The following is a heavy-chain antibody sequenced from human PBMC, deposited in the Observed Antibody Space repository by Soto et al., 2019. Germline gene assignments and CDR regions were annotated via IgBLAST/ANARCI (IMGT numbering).Heavy chain of an antibody. CDR2: SSGSGGST. J-gene: IGHJ6*02. D-gene: IGHD3-3*01. V-gene: IGHV3-23*01. CDR1: GFTFSSYA. Sequence: GGSLRLSCAASGFTFSSYAMSWVRQAQGKGLEWVSTSSGSGGSTYYADSVKGRVTISRDNSKNTLYLQMNSLRAEDTAVYYCAKGIYDFWSGYYGYYYYGMDVWGQGTTVTVSS. CDR3: AKGIYDFWSGYYGYYYYGMDV.